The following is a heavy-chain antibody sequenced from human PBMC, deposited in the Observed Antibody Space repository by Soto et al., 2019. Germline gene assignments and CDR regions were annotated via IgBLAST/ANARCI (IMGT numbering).Heavy chain of an antibody. V-gene: IGHV4-39*01. CDR2: IYYSGST. CDR1: GGSISSSSYY. D-gene: IGHD4-17*01. Sequence: LSLTCTVSGGSISSSSYYWGWIRQPPGKGLEWIGSIYYSGSTYYNPSLKSRVTISVDTSKNQFSLKLSSVTAADTAVYYCARRDYGDYLLYFDYWGQGTLVTVSS. J-gene: IGHJ4*02. CDR3: ARRDYGDYLLYFDY.